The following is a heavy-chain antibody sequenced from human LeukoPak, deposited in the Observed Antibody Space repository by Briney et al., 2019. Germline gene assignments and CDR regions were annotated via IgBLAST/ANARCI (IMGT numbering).Heavy chain of an antibody. CDR3: AKATGTLGT. CDR1: GFIFSNHG. D-gene: IGHD1-1*01. J-gene: IGHJ5*02. Sequence: GGSLRLSCAASGFIFSNHGMNWVRQAPGKVLEWVSTISGSGDSTYYADSVKGRFTTSRDNSKYTLYLQMNSLTAEDTAIYYCAKATGTLGTWGQGTLVTVSS. CDR2: ISGSGDST. V-gene: IGHV3-23*01.